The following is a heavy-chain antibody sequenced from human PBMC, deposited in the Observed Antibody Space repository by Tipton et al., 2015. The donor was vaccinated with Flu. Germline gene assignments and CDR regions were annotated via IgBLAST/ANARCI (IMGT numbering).Heavy chain of an antibody. CDR2: IYHSGST. CDR1: GGSISSSNW. J-gene: IGHJ4*02. D-gene: IGHD4-17*01. V-gene: IGHV4-4*02. CDR3: ARGTTALNYFDY. Sequence: TLSLTCAVSGGSISSSNWWSWVRQPPGKGLEWLGEIYHSGSTDYNPSLKSRVTISVDKSKNQFSLKLSSVTAADTAVYYCARGTTALNYFDYWGQGTLVTVSS.